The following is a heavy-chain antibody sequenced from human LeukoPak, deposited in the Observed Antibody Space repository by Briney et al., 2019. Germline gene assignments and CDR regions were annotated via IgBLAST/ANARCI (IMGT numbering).Heavy chain of an antibody. V-gene: IGHV3-23*01. Sequence: GRSLRLSCEASGFTFSTYVMSWVRQAPGKGLKCVSSISGSGGTTYYADSVKGRFTISRDNSKNTVYLQMSSLTVEDTAIYYCAKEKLRYYDYWGQGALVTVSS. CDR2: ISGSGGTT. CDR1: GFTFSTYV. D-gene: IGHD3-16*01. J-gene: IGHJ4*02. CDR3: AKEKLRYYDY.